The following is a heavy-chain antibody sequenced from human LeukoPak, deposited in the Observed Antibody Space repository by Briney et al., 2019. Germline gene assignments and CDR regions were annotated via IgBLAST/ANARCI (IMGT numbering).Heavy chain of an antibody. CDR2: IDSDGSTT. D-gene: IGHD6-13*01. CDR3: ARGPYSSSWYNWFDP. J-gene: IGHJ5*02. V-gene: IGHV3-74*01. CDR1: GFTFSSYW. Sequence: TGGSLRLSCAASGFTFSSYWMHWVRHAPGKGLVWVSRIDSDGSTTSYADSVKGRFTISRDNAKNTLYLQLNSLRADDTAVYYCARGPYSSSWYNWFDPWGQGTLVTVSS.